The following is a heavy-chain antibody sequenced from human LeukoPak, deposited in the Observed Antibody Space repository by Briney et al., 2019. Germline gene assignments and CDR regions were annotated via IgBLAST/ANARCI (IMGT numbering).Heavy chain of an antibody. V-gene: IGHV1-8*01. D-gene: IGHD3-9*01. Sequence: ASVKVSCKASGYTFTSYDIHWVRQATGQGLEWMGWMNPNSGNTGQAQKFQGRITMTRNTSISTAYMELSSLRPGDTAVYYCAKYKSGDYFDSGKRYYFDQWGQGTPVTVSS. CDR3: AKYKSGDYFDSGKRYYFDQ. J-gene: IGHJ4*02. CDR1: GYTFTSYD. CDR2: MNPNSGNT.